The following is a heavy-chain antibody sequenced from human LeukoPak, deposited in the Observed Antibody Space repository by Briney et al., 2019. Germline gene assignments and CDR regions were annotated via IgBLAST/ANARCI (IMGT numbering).Heavy chain of an antibody. D-gene: IGHD2-2*01. V-gene: IGHV3-23*01. CDR1: GFTFKNHA. Sequence: GGSLRLSCAASGFTFKNHAMSWVRQAPGKGLEWVSAILASGGGDSTYTADSMKGRFTISRDNSKDMLYLQIDSLRAEDTAIYFCAKDGPWRPAAEWGQGTLVTVSS. CDR3: AKDGPWRPAAE. J-gene: IGHJ4*02. CDR2: ILASGGGDST.